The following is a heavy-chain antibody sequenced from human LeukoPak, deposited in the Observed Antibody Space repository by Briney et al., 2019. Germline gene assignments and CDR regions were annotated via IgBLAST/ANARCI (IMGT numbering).Heavy chain of an antibody. CDR3: ATWAGYSSSTSCPNDY. J-gene: IGHJ4*02. CDR2: INPSGGST. V-gene: IGHV1-46*01. Sequence: ASVKVSCKASGYTFTSYYMHWVRQAPGQGLEWMGIINPSGGSTSYAQKFQGRVTMTRDTSTSTVYMELSSLRSEDTAVYYCATWAGYSSSTSCPNDYWGQGTLVTVSS. CDR1: GYTFTSYY. D-gene: IGHD2-2*01.